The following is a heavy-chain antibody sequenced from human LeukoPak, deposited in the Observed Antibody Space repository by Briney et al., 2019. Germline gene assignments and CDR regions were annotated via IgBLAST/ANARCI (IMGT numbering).Heavy chain of an antibody. CDR2: ISSSGMTA. CDR1: GFTFSHFW. Sequence: GGSLRLSCAASGFTFSHFWTSWVRQAPGKGLEWVSYISSSGMTAYYADSVRGRFPISRDNAKNSLYLQMNSLRAEDTAVYYCAREVRYFALGDYWGQGTLVTVSS. J-gene: IGHJ4*02. CDR3: AREVRYFALGDY. D-gene: IGHD3-9*01. V-gene: IGHV3-48*04.